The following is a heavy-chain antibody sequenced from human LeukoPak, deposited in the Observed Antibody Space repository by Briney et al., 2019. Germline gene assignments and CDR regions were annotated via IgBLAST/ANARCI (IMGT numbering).Heavy chain of an antibody. D-gene: IGHD1-1*01. J-gene: IGHJ4*02. CDR1: GFTFSSYA. CDR3: ARPPHNCNDPPYYIDY. V-gene: IGHV3-23*01. CDR2: ISRSGGST. Sequence: GGSLRLSCAASGFTFSSYAMTWVRQAPGKGLEWVSAISRSGGSTHFADSVKGRFTISRDNSKNTLYLQMNRLRAEDTAVYYCARPPHNCNDPPYYIDYWGQGTLVTPSS.